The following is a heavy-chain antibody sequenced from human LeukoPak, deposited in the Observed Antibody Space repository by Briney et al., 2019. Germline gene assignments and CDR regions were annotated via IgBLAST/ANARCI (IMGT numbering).Heavy chain of an antibody. CDR2: IYYSGST. V-gene: IGHV4-59*01. CDR3: ASSVVVVAATHPYYYYYMDV. Sequence: SETLSLTCTVSGGSISSYYWSWIQQPPGKGLEWIGYIYYSGSTNYNPSLKSRVTISVDTSKNQFSLKLSSVTAADTAVYYCASSVVVVAATHPYYYYYMDVWGKGTTVTVSS. D-gene: IGHD2-15*01. J-gene: IGHJ6*03. CDR1: GGSISSYY.